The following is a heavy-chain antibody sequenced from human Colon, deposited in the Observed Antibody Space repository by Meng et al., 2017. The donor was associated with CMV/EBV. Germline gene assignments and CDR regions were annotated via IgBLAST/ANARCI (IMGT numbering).Heavy chain of an antibody. D-gene: IGHD5/OR15-5a*01. CDR2: INSDGSSA. V-gene: IGHV3-74*01. CDR1: RFTFSGFW. J-gene: IGHJ4*02. Sequence: LEDVGVLVSRGGFPGLSWVGSRFTFSGFWIHWVRQDPGKGLVWVARINSDGSSATYAESLKGRFTISRDNTKNTVYLQMNRLRAEDTAIYSCVRDEEVSARGLGYWGQGTLVTVSS. CDR3: VRDEEVSARGLGY.